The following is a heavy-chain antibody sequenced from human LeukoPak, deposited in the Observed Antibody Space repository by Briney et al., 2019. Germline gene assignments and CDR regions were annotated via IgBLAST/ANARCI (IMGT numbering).Heavy chain of an antibody. V-gene: IGHV1-69*13. CDR3: ARDRYCSSTSCYTGVAFDI. J-gene: IGHJ3*02. CDR1: GGTFSSYA. Sequence: GASVKVSCKASGGTFSSYAISWVRQAPGQGLEWMGGIIPIFGTANYAQKFQGRVTITADESTSTAYMELSSLRSEDTAVYYCARDRYCSSTSCYTGVAFDIWGQGTMVTVSS. D-gene: IGHD2-2*02. CDR2: IIPIFGTA.